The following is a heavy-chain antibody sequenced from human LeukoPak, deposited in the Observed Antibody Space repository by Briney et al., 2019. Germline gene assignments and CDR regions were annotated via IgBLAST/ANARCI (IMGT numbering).Heavy chain of an antibody. CDR1: GGSISSYY. V-gene: IGHV4-59*01. CDR3: ARDYDSSGYYFGF. CDR2: IYYSGST. J-gene: IGHJ4*02. D-gene: IGHD3-22*01. Sequence: SETLSLTCTVSGGSISSYYWSWIRQPPGKGLEWIRYIYYSGSTNYNPSLKSRVTISVDTSKNQFSLKLSSVTAADTAVYYCARDYDSSGYYFGFWGQGTLVTVSS.